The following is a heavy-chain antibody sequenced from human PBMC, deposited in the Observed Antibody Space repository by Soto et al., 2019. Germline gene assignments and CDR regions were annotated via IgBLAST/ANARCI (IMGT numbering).Heavy chain of an antibody. J-gene: IGHJ4*02. CDR2: IWYDGSNK. V-gene: IGHV3-33*01. CDR3: ARDPMADTHIPDYFDY. Sequence: GGSLRLSCAASGFTFSSYGMHWVRQAPGKGLEWVAVIWYDGSNKYYADSVKGRFTISRDNSKNTLYLQMNSLRAEDTAVYYCARDPMADTHIPDYFDYWGQGTLVTVSS. CDR1: GFTFSSYG. D-gene: IGHD6-19*01.